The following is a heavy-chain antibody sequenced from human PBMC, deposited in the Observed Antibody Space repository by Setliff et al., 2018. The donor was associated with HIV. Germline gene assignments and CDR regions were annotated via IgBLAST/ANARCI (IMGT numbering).Heavy chain of an antibody. CDR2: MNPNSGNT. CDR1: GYTFTTYS. J-gene: IGHJ3*02. CDR3: ARMRGGHNIREGAFDI. V-gene: IGHV1-18*01. D-gene: IGHD1-20*01. Sequence: ASVKVSCKASGYTFTTYSMNWVRQAPGQGLEWMGWMNPNSGNTNYAQKVQGRVTMTTDTGTRTAYMELRSLRSDDTAMYYCARMRGGHNIREGAFDIWGQGTMVTVSS.